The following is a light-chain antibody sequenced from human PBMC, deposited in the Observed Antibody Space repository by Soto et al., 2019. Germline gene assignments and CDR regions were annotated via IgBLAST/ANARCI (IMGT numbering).Light chain of an antibody. J-gene: IGKJ2*02. CDR1: QSISSW. Sequence: DIQMTQSPSTLSASVGDRVTITCRASQSISSWLAWYQQKPGKAPKLLIYDASSLESGVPSRFSGSGSGTEFTLTISSLQPDDFATYYCQQYYISSRTFGQGTKVEAK. V-gene: IGKV1-5*01. CDR3: QQYYISSRT. CDR2: DAS.